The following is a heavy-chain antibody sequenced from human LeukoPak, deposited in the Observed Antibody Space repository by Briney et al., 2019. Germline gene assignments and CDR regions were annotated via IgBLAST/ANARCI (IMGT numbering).Heavy chain of an antibody. Sequence: PGGSLRLSCAASGFTFSSYWMHWVRQAPGKGLVWVSRINSDGSSTSYADSVKGRFTISRDNAKNTLYLQMNSLRAEDTAVYYCARDGRYCSGGSCYFEFDYWGQGTLVTVSS. D-gene: IGHD2-15*01. CDR1: GFTFSSYW. J-gene: IGHJ4*02. V-gene: IGHV3-74*01. CDR2: INSDGSST. CDR3: ARDGRYCSGGSCYFEFDY.